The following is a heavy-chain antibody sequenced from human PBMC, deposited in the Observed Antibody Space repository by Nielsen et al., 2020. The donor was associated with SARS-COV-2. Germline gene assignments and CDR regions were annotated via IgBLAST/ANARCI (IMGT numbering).Heavy chain of an antibody. CDR1: GFTFSDYW. J-gene: IGHJ5*02. Sequence: GGSLRLSCAASGFTFSDYWMSWVRQAPGKGLEWVANIHQDGGETRYADSVKGRFTISRDNAKNSLYLQMNSLRAEDTATYYCARNFYGSGSYPFDPWGQGTLATVSS. V-gene: IGHV3-7*03. D-gene: IGHD3-10*01. CDR2: IHQDGGET. CDR3: ARNFYGSGSYPFDP.